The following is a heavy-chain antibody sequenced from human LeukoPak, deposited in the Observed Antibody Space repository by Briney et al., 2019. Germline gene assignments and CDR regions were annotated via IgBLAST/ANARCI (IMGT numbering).Heavy chain of an antibody. J-gene: IGHJ6*02. V-gene: IGHV4-39*07. CDR1: GGSISSSSYY. Sequence: SETLSLTCAVSGGSISSSSYYWGWIRQPPGKGLEWIGSIYYSGSTYYNPSLKNRVTISVDTSKNQFSLKLISVTAADTAVYYCARDWGYYGSGWDYYYGMDVWGQGTTVTVSS. CDR2: IYYSGST. CDR3: ARDWGYYGSGWDYYYGMDV. D-gene: IGHD3-10*01.